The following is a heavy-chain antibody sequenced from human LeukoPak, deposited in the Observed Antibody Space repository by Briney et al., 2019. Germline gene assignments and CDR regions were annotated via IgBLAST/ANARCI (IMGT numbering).Heavy chain of an antibody. CDR1: GFTFSSYS. Sequence: PAESLTLTCAASGFTFSSYSVNWVRQAPGKGLEWVASMISSGTYIYYADSVKGRFTISRDNAKKSLYLQMNSLRAEDTAVYYCARDFGFGYDYGDYVTIGSYWGQGTLVTVSS. CDR3: ARDFGFGYDYGDYVTIGSY. J-gene: IGHJ4*02. V-gene: IGHV3-21*01. D-gene: IGHD4-17*01. CDR2: MISSGTYI.